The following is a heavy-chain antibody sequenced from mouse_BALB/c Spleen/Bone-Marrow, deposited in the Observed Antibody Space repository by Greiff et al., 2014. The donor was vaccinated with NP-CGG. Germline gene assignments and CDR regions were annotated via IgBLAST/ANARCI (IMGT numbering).Heavy chain of an antibody. J-gene: IGHJ2*01. V-gene: IGHV5-6*01. D-gene: IGHD2-4*01. CDR1: GFTFSSYG. Sequence: VQLKESGEDLVKPGGSLKLSCAASGFTFSSYGMSWVRQTPDKRLEWVATISSGGSYTYYPDSVKGRFTISRDNAKNTLYLQMSSLKSEDTAMYYCARQTYYDYDGYFDYWGQGTTLTVSS. CDR3: ARQTYYDYDGYFDY. CDR2: ISSGGSYT.